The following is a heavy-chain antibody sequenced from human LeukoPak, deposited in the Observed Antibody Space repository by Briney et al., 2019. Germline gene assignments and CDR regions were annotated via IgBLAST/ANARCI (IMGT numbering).Heavy chain of an antibody. CDR1: GYTFTSYG. J-gene: IGHJ4*02. V-gene: IGHV1-18*01. D-gene: IGHD3-3*01. Sequence: GASVKVSCKASGYTFTSYGISWVRQAPGQGLEWMGWISAYNGNTNYAQKLQGRVTMTTDTSTSTAYMELRSLRSDDTAVYYCARFEYYDFWSGYPREYFDYWGQGTLVTVSS. CDR2: ISAYNGNT. CDR3: ARFEYYDFWSGYPREYFDY.